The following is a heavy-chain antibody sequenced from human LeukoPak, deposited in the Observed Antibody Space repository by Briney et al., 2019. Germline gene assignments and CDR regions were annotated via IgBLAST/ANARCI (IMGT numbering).Heavy chain of an antibody. CDR3: TRLYFDWLYRAFNWFDP. J-gene: IGHJ5*02. V-gene: IGHV4-39*01. Sequence: SETLSLTCTVSGGSISSSSYYWGWVRQPPGKGLEWIGSIYYSGSTYYNPSLKSRVTISVDTSKNQFSLKLSSVTAADTAVYYCTRLYFDWLYRAFNWFDPWGQGTLVTVSS. D-gene: IGHD3-9*01. CDR2: IYYSGST. CDR1: GGSISSSSYY.